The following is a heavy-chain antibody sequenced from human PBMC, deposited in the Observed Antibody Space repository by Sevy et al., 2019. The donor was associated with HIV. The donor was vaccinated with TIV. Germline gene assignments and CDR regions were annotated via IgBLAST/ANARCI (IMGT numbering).Heavy chain of an antibody. CDR2: ISYDGSDT. CDR1: GFSLNSYW. V-gene: IGHV3-30-3*01. CDR3: ARPRANYVDHYFFYAMDV. Sequence: GGSLRLSCAASGFSLNSYWMSWVRQAPGKGLEWVALISYDGSDTYYADSVKGRFTVSRDNFKNTLFLQMNSLTTEDTAVYYCARPRANYVDHYFFYAMDVWGQGTTVTVSS. D-gene: IGHD4-17*01. J-gene: IGHJ6*02.